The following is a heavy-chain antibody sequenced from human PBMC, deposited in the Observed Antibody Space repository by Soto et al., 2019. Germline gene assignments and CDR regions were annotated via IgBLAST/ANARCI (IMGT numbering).Heavy chain of an antibody. J-gene: IGHJ3*02. CDR3: ARGLHYYDSSGYYDGNAFDI. Sequence: ASVKVSCKASGGTFSIYAISWVLQAPGQGLEWMGGIIPIFGTANYAQKFQGRVTITADESTSTAYMELSSLRSEDTAVYYCARGLHYYDSSGYYDGNAFDIWGKGTMFTVSS. V-gene: IGHV1-69*13. D-gene: IGHD3-22*01. CDR2: IIPIFGTA. CDR1: GGTFSIYA.